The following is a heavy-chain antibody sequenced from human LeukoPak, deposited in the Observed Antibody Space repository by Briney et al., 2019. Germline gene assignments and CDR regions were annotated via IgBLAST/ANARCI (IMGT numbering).Heavy chain of an antibody. CDR2: IWYDGSNK. CDR3: ARELDYDILTPLDY. Sequence: RPGRSLRLSCAASGFTFSSYGMHWVRQAPGKGLEWVAVIWYDGSNKYYADSVKGRFTISRDNSKNTLYLQMNSLRAEDTAVYYCARELDYDILTPLDYWGQGTLVTVSS. D-gene: IGHD3-9*01. J-gene: IGHJ4*02. CDR1: GFTFSSYG. V-gene: IGHV3-33*01.